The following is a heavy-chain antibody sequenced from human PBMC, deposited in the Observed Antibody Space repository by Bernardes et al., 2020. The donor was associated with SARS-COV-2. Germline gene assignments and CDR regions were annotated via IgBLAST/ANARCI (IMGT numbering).Heavy chain of an antibody. CDR2: ISAYNGNT. V-gene: IGHV1-18*01. D-gene: IGHD4-17*01. CDR1: GYTFTSYG. Sequence: ASVKVSCKASGYTFTSYGISWVRQAPGQGLEWMGWISAYNGNTNYAQKLQGRVTMTTDTSTSTVYMELSSLRSEDTAVYYCARGATVVTNHFDYWGQGTLVTVSS. J-gene: IGHJ4*02. CDR3: ARGATVVTNHFDY.